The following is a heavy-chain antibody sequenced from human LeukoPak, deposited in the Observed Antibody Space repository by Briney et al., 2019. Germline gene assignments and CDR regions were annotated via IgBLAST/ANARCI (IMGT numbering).Heavy chain of an antibody. CDR3: VKGVSGSYFAMDV. V-gene: IGHV5-51*01. CDR1: GYNFIGYW. J-gene: IGHJ6*02. Sequence: GESLKISCKASGYNFIGYWIGWVRQVPGKGLEWMGIIYPGDSDTRYSPSFQGQVSTSADRSINTAYLQYSSLKTSDTAIYYCVKGVSGSYFAMDVWGQGTTVTVSS. CDR2: IYPGDSDT. D-gene: IGHD3-10*01.